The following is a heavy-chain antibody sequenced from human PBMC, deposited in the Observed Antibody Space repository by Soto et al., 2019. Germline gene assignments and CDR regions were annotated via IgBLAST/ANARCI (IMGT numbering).Heavy chain of an antibody. V-gene: IGHV6-1*01. J-gene: IGHJ6*02. Sequence: QTLSLTCAISGDSVSSNRAAWNWIRRSPSRGLEWLGRTYYRSKWYNDYAVSVKGRISINPDTSKNLFSLQLNSVTPEDTAVYYFAIDRKGGFVMDGWGQGTTVTVSS. CDR1: GDSVSSNRAA. CDR3: AIDRKGGFVMDG. CDR2: TYYRSKWYN. D-gene: IGHD3-16*01.